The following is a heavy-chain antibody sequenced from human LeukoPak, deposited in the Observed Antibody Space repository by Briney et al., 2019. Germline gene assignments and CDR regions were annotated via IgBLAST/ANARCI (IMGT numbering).Heavy chain of an antibody. V-gene: IGHV3-7*01. CDR2: IKEDGSEK. J-gene: IGHJ4*02. CDR3: AREGYYYGSGTYYNTHYFDY. CDR1: GFTFSRNW. D-gene: IGHD3-10*01. Sequence: PGGSLRLSCAASGFTFSRNWMSWVRQAPGKGLEWVANIKEDGSEKYYVDSVKGRFTISRDNAKNSLYLQMNSLRAEDTAVYYCAREGYYYGSGTYYNTHYFDYWGQGTLVSVSS.